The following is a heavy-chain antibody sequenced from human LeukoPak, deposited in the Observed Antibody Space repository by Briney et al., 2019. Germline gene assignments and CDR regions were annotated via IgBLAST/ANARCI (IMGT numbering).Heavy chain of an antibody. CDR3: AKDAIAVAAYYYMDV. Sequence: GGSLRLSCAASGFTFSDYYMSWIRQAPGKGLGWVSYISSSGSTIYYADSVKGRFTISRDNSKNTLYLQMNSLRAEDTAVYYCAKDAIAVAAYYYMDVWGKGTTVTVSS. J-gene: IGHJ6*03. D-gene: IGHD6-19*01. CDR1: GFTFSDYY. CDR2: ISSSGSTI. V-gene: IGHV3-11*04.